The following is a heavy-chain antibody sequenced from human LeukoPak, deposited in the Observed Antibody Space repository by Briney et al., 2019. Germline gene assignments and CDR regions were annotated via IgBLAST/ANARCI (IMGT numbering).Heavy chain of an antibody. J-gene: IGHJ5*02. CDR2: ISAYNGNT. CDR1: GGTFSSYG. D-gene: IGHD3-10*01. Sequence: ASVKVSCKASGGTFSSYGISWVRQAPGQGLEWMGWISAYNGNTNYAQKLQGRVTMTTDTSTSTAYMELRSLRSDDTAVYYCARATLTMVRGVIISNWFDPWGQGTLVTVSS. V-gene: IGHV1-18*01. CDR3: ARATLTMVRGVIISNWFDP.